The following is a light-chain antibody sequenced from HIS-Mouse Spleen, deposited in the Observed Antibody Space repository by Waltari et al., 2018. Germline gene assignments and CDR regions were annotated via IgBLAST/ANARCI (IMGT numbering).Light chain of an antibody. CDR3: MQALQTPIT. V-gene: IGKV2-28*01. CDR2: LGS. CDR1: QSLLHSNGYNY. J-gene: IGKJ5*01. Sequence: DIVMTQSPLSLPVTPGEPAPISCSSSQSLLHSNGYNYLDWYLQKPGQSPQLLIYLGSNRASGVPDRFSGSGSGTDFTLKISRVEAEDVGVYYCMQALQTPITFGQGTRLEIK.